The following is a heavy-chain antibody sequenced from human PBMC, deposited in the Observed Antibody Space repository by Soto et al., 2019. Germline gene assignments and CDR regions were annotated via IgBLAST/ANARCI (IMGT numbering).Heavy chain of an antibody. D-gene: IGHD2-21*02. CDR2: ISSSSSYI. J-gene: IGHJ4*02. CDR1: GFTFSSYS. CDR3: AREDYGGNSFDY. Sequence: GGSLRLSCAASGFTFSSYSMNWVRQAPGKGLEWVSSISSSSSYIYYADSVKGRFTISRDNAKNSLYLQMNSLRAEDTAVYYCAREDYGGNSFDYWGQGTLVTVSS. V-gene: IGHV3-21*01.